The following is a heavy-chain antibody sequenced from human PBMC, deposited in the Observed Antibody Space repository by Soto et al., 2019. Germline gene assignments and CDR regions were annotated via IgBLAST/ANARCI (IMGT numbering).Heavy chain of an antibody. J-gene: IGHJ1*01. Sequence: VQLLESGGDLVQPGGSLRLSCAASGFTFSSYAMSWVRQAPGKGLEWVSGISGSGAGTNYADSVKGRFIISRGNSKNTLYLQMNSLRAEDTAVYYCAKASDRYCGGYCYSFFVFQDWGQGALVTVSS. D-gene: IGHD2-21*01. CDR3: AKASDRYCGGYCYSFFVFQD. V-gene: IGHV3-23*01. CDR2: ISGSGAGT. CDR1: GFTFSSYA.